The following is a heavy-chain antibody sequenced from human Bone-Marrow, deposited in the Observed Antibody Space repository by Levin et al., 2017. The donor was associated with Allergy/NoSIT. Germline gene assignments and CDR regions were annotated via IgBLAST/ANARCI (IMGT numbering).Heavy chain of an antibody. CDR1: GGSISSSSYY. J-gene: IGHJ6*02. V-gene: IGHV4-39*07. Sequence: SQTLSLTCTVSGGSISSSSYYWGWIRQPPGKGLEWIGSIYYSGSTYYNPSLKSRVTISVDTSKNQFSLKLSSVTAADTAVYYCARDRDSSGYWSPYYYYGMDVWGQGTTVTVSS. CDR2: IYYSGST. CDR3: ARDRDSSGYWSPYYYYGMDV. D-gene: IGHD3-22*01.